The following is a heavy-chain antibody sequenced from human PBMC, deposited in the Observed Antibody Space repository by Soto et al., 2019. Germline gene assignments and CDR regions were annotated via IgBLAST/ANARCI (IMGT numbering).Heavy chain of an antibody. CDR3: ATRVILSGPGAGFDD. J-gene: IGHJ4*02. Sequence: ESLKISCKVSGHSITNFWIGWVRQMSGKGLEWMGIIYSGDFDTRYSPSFQGQVTISADKSISTAYLQWSSLKASDTAMYYCATRVILSGPGAGFDDWGQGTQVTV. V-gene: IGHV5-51*01. D-gene: IGHD3-9*01. CDR2: IYSGDFDT. CDR1: GHSITNFW.